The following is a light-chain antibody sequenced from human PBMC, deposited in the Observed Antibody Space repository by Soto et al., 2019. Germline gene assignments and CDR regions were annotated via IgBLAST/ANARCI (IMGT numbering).Light chain of an antibody. J-gene: IGKJ1*01. CDR2: QLS. CDR3: MQGTLWPWT. Sequence: DVVMTQSPLSLAVTLGQPASISCRSSQSLVHSDGNTYLIWFQLRPGQPPRRLIYQLSKRDSGVPDRFSGSGSGTDFTLKINKVEAEDVGIYYCMQGTLWPWTFGQGTKGDIK. V-gene: IGKV2-30*02. CDR1: QSLVHSDGNTY.